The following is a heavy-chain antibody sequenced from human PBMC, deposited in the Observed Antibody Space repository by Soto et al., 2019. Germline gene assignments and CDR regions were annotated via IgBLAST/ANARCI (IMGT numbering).Heavy chain of an antibody. CDR2: ISYDGSNK. J-gene: IGHJ4*02. D-gene: IGHD1-26*01. CDR1: GFTFSHYG. Sequence: QVQLVESGGGVVQPGRSLRLSCAASGFTFSHYGIHWVRQAPGKGLEWLAVISYDGSNKHYADSVKGRFTVSRDNSKNTLYLQMNSLRAEDTAAYFCARYSGKYQGPIDYWGQGTLVTVSP. V-gene: IGHV3-30*03. CDR3: ARYSGKYQGPIDY.